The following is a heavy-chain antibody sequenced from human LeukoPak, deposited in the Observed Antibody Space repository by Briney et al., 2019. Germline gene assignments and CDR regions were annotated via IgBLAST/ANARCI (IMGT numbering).Heavy chain of an antibody. CDR3: ARVGYSSSWPSDFDY. D-gene: IGHD6-13*01. Sequence: SGTLSLTCAVSGGSISSSNWWSWVRQPPGKGLEWIGEIYHSGSTNYNPSLKSRVTISVDKSKNQFSLKLSSVTAADTAVYYCARVGYSSSWPSDFDYWGQGTLVTVSS. V-gene: IGHV4-4*02. J-gene: IGHJ4*02. CDR1: GGSISSSNW. CDR2: IYHSGST.